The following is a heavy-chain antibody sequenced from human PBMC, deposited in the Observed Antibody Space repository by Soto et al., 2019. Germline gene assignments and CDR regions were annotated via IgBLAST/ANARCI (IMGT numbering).Heavy chain of an antibody. CDR3: GRGGGGVTIFGKLFDP. D-gene: IGHD3-3*01. Sequence: QVQLQESGPGLVKPSQTLSLTCTVSGGSISSGGYYWSWIRQHPRKGLEWIGYIYYSGSTYYNPSRKNRVPVSVDTSKNQVAVKLGSVTAGDTAVYYCGRGGGGVTIFGKLFDPWGQGTLVTVSS. CDR1: GGSISSGGYY. CDR2: IYYSGST. J-gene: IGHJ5*02. V-gene: IGHV4-31*03.